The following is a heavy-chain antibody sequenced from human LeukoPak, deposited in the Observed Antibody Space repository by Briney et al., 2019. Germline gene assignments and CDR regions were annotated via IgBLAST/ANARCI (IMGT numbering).Heavy chain of an antibody. CDR2: IYYSGNT. D-gene: IGHD6-19*01. V-gene: IGHV4-59*01. CDR1: GGSISSYY. CDR3: ARYAYGSGPFDY. Sequence: AETLSLTCTVSGGSISSYYWSWIRQPPGKGLEWIGYIYYSGNTNYNPSLKSRVTISVDTSKNQFSLQLNSVTAADAAVYYCARYAYGSGPFDYWGQGTLITVSS. J-gene: IGHJ4*02.